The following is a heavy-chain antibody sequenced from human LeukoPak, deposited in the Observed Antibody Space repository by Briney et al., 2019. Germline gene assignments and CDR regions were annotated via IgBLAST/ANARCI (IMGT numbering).Heavy chain of an antibody. Sequence: GASVKVSCKASGYTFTNYAISWVRQAPGQGLEWMGRIIPILGIANYAQKFQGRVTITADKSTSTAYMELSSLRSEDTAVYYCARESDSGYDSWLSVWFDPWGQGTLVTVSS. J-gene: IGHJ5*02. CDR1: GYTFTNYA. CDR3: ARESDSGYDSWLSVWFDP. CDR2: IIPILGIA. V-gene: IGHV1-69*04. D-gene: IGHD5-12*01.